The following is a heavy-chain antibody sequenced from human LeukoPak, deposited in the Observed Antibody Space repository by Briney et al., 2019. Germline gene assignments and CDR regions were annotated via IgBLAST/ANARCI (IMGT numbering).Heavy chain of an antibody. J-gene: IGHJ4*02. CDR1: GGAITNYY. D-gene: IGHD2-2*01. V-gene: IGHV4-59*03. CDR3: AAIVVVPAAIFDY. CDR2: IYYTGST. Sequence: KTSETLSLTCGVSGGAITNYYWNWIRQAPGKGLEWLGYIYYTGSTTYNPSVKSRITISLDTSKKQISLKLRSVTAADTAVYYCAAIVVVPAAIFDYWGQGTLVTVSS.